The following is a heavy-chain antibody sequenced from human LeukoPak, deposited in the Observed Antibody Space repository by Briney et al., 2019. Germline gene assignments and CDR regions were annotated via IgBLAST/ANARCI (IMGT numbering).Heavy chain of an antibody. CDR1: GGSISSYY. CDR2: IYTSRST. D-gene: IGHD3-10*01. V-gene: IGHV4-4*09. J-gene: IGHJ4*02. CDR3: ARHAPYYHGSGSLVY. Sequence: SETLSLTCTVSGGSISSYYWSWIRQPPGKGLEWIGYIYTSRSTNYNPSLKSRVTISVDTSMNQFSLKLSSVAAADTAVYYCARHAPYYHGSGSLVYWGQGTLVTVSS.